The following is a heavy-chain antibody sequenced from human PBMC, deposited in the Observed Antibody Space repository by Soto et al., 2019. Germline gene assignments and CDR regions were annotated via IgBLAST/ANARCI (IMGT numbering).Heavy chain of an antibody. CDR3: AEDYYSSSGYSLLEP. J-gene: IGHJ5*02. D-gene: IGHD3-22*01. CDR2: ISGSGGST. Sequence: HPGGSLRLSCAASGFTFSSYAMSWVRQAPGKGLEWVSAISGSGGSTYYADSVKGRFTISRDNSKNTLYLQMNSLRAEDTAVYYCAEDYYSSSGYSLLEPWGQGSLVTIGS. CDR1: GFTFSSYA. V-gene: IGHV3-23*01.